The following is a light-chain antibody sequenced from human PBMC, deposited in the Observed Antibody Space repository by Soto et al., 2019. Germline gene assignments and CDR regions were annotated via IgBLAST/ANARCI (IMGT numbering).Light chain of an antibody. Sequence: QSALPQPASVSGSPGQSITISCTGTSGDIGYYNYVSWYQHHPGKAPKLIIYEVSNRPSGVSNRFSGSKSGNTASLTISGLQAEDEADYYCTSYTLTSTLHVFGTGTKLTVL. J-gene: IGLJ1*01. CDR1: SGDIGYYNY. CDR3: TSYTLTSTLHV. CDR2: EVS. V-gene: IGLV2-14*01.